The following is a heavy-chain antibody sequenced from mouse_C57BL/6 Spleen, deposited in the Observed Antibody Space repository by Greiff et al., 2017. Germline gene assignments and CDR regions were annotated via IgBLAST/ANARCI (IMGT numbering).Heavy chain of an antibody. D-gene: IGHD1-1*01. CDR3: GRRDTTEFAY. CDR2: ISSGGSYT. CDR1: GFTFSSYG. Sequence: EVQGVEPGGDLVKPGGSLKLSCAASGFTFSSYGMSWVRQTPDKRLEWVATISSGGSYTYYPDSVKGRFTLSRDNAKNTLYLQMSSLKSEDTAMYYGGRRDTTEFAYWGQGTLVTVSA. J-gene: IGHJ3*01. V-gene: IGHV5-6*01.